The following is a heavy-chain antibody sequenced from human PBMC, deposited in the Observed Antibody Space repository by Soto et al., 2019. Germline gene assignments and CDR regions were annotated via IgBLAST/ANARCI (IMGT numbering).Heavy chain of an antibody. CDR1: GYSFTSYW. CDR3: ARHDSGYAISPDD. J-gene: IGHJ4*02. V-gene: IGHV5-10-1*01. D-gene: IGHD5-12*01. CDR2: IDPSDSYT. Sequence: GESLKISCKGSGYSFTSYWISWVRQMPGKGLEWMGRIDPSDSYTNYSPSFQGHVTISADKSISTAYLQWSSLKASDTAMYYCARHDSGYAISPDDWGQGTLVTVSS.